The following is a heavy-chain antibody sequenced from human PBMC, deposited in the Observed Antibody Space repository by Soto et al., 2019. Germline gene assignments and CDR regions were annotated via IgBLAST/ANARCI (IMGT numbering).Heavy chain of an antibody. V-gene: IGHV4-31*03. D-gene: IGHD5-18*01. J-gene: IGHJ4*02. Sequence: QVQLQESGPGLVKPSQTLSLTCTVSGGSISSGGYYWSWIRQHPGKGLEWIGYIYYSGCTYYNPSLKSRVXXSXDKXKNQFSLKLSSVTAADTAVYYCARDGSYGGQGVDYWGQGTLVTVSS. CDR3: ARDGSYGGQGVDY. CDR2: IYYSGCT. CDR1: GGSISSGGYY.